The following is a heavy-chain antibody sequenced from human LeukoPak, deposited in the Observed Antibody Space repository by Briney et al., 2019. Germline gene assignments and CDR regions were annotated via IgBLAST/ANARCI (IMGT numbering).Heavy chain of an antibody. CDR2: IIPILGIA. CDR3: AKAGKYGWYFDY. CDR1: GGTFSSYA. D-gene: IGHD2-15*01. J-gene: IGHJ4*02. V-gene: IGHV1-69*04. Sequence: SVKVSCKASGGTFSSYAISWVRQAPGQGLEWMGRIIPILGIANYAQKFQGRVTITADKSTSTAYMELSSLRSEDTAVYYCAKAGKYGWYFDYWGQGTLVTVSS.